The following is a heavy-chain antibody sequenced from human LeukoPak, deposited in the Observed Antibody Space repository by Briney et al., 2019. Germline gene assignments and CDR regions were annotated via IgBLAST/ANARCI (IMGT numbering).Heavy chain of an antibody. D-gene: IGHD3-22*01. Sequence: PSETLSLTCTVSGGSISSYYWSWIRQPPGKGLEWIGYIYYSGSTNYNPSLKSRVTISVDTYKNQFSLKMSSVTAADTAVYYCARDGMCYDSSGYYWSGWFDPWGQGTLVTVSS. V-gene: IGHV4-59*01. CDR3: ARDGMCYDSSGYYWSGWFDP. CDR1: GGSISSYY. CDR2: IYYSGST. J-gene: IGHJ5*02.